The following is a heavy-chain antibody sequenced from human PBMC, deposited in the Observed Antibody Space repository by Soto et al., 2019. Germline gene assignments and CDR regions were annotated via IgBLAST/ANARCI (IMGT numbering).Heavy chain of an antibody. V-gene: IGHV5-51*01. J-gene: IGHJ5*02. Sequence: PGESLKISCKGSGYSFTSYWIGWVRQMPGKGLEWMGIIYPGDSDTRYSPSFQGQVTISADKSISTAYLQWSSLKASDTAMYYCARLGTPQRIAAAGARGWFDPWGQGTLVTVSS. CDR3: ARLGTPQRIAAAGARGWFDP. D-gene: IGHD6-13*01. CDR2: IYPGDSDT. CDR1: GYSFTSYW.